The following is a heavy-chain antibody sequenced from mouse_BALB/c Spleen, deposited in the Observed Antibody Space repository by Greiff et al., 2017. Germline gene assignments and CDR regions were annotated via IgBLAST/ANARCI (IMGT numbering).Heavy chain of an antibody. D-gene: IGHD4-1*01. CDR1: GYSITSDYA. V-gene: IGHV3-2*02. CDR2: ISYSGST. CDR3: ATGTWLAY. J-gene: IGHJ3*01. Sequence: EVKLVESGPGLVKPSQSLSLTCTVTGYSITSDYAWNWNRQFPGNKLEWMGYISYSGSTSYNPSLKSRISITRDTSKNQFFLQLNSVTTEDTATYYCATGTWLAYWGQGTLVTVSA.